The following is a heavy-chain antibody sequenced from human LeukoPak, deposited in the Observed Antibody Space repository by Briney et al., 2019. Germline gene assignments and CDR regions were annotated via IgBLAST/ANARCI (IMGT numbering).Heavy chain of an antibody. CDR3: ARRAVGTFDY. Sequence: SETLSLTCTVSGDSISSSSYYWGWIRQPPGKGLEWIGSIYYSGSTYYNPCLKSRVSISIDTSKNQFSLNLSSVTAADTAVYYCARRAVGTFDYWGQGTLVTVSS. J-gene: IGHJ4*02. V-gene: IGHV4-39*01. D-gene: IGHD6-13*01. CDR1: GDSISSSSYY. CDR2: IYYSGST.